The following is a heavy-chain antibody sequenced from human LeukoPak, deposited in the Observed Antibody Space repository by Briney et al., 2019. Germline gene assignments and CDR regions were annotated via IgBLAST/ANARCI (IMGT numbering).Heavy chain of an antibody. V-gene: IGHV3-23*01. CDR3: AKVPPSAWYYFDY. CDR2: ISDSGGST. J-gene: IGHJ4*02. Sequence: GGSLSLSCAASGFTVSSNYMSWVRQAPGKGLKWVSGISDSGGSTYYADSVKGRFTISRDNSKNTLYLQMNSLRAEDTAVYYCAKVPPSAWYYFDYWGQGSLITVSS. D-gene: IGHD6-19*01. CDR1: GFTVSSNY.